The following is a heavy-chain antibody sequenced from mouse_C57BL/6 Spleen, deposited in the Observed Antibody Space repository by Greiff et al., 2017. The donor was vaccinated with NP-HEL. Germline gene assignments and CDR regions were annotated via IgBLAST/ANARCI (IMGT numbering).Heavy chain of an antibody. D-gene: IGHD2-3*01. J-gene: IGHJ4*01. CDR2: IDPNSGGT. CDR3: ARDDGYHYAMDY. Sequence: QVQLQQPGAELVKPGASVKLSCKASGYTFTSYWMHWVKQRPGRGLEWIGRIDPNSGGTKYNEKLQSKATLTVDNPSSTAYMQHSSLTSEDSAVYYSARDDGYHYAMDYWGQGTSVTVSS. CDR1: GYTFTSYW. V-gene: IGHV1-72*01.